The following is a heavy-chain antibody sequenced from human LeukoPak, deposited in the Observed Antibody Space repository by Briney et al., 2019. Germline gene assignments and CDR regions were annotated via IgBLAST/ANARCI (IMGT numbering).Heavy chain of an antibody. Sequence: GRSLRLSCAASGFTFDDYAMRWVRQAPGKGLEWVSAISGSGGSTYYADSVKGRFTISRDNSKNTLYLQMNSLRAEDTAVYYCAKGSNYYDSSGYYAGFDYWGQGTLVTVSS. J-gene: IGHJ4*02. CDR3: AKGSNYYDSSGYYAGFDY. CDR2: ISGSGGST. V-gene: IGHV3-23*01. D-gene: IGHD3-22*01. CDR1: GFTFDDYA.